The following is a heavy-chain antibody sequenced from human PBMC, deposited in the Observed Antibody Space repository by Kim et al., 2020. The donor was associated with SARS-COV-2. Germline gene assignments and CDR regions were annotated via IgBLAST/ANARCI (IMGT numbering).Heavy chain of an antibody. CDR1: GFSLRTNGVG. J-gene: IGHJ4*02. CDR3: VHRPPQQWGPVGWAVYFDY. D-gene: IGHD6-19*01. Sequence: SGPTLVNPTQTLTLTCTFSGFSLRTNGVGVGWIRQPPGKALEWLALIYWDDNKRYSPSLKRRLTITKDTSRNQVVLTMTNMDPVDTATYYCVHRPPQQWGPVGWAVYFDYWGRGTLVTVSS. CDR2: IYWDDNK. V-gene: IGHV2-5*02.